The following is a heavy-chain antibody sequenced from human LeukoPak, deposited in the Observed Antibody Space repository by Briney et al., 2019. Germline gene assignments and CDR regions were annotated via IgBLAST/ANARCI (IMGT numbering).Heavy chain of an antibody. V-gene: IGHV3-73*01. D-gene: IGHD3-10*01. Sequence: GGSLRLSCVASGFTFSDSAMHWVRQASGKGLEWVGRIRSKAKNYATEFDASVKGRFIISRDDSKNMAYLQMNSLKTEDTAVYYCTRPGSGSSRDYWGQGTLVTVSS. CDR1: GFTFSDSA. CDR2: IRSKAKNYAT. J-gene: IGHJ4*02. CDR3: TRPGSGSSRDY.